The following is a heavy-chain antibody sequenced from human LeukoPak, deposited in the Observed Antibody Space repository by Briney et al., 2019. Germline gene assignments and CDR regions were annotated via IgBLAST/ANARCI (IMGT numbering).Heavy chain of an antibody. V-gene: IGHV1-2*02. CDR3: AREESSGLVAFDI. CDR2: INPNSGAT. Sequence: ASVKVSCKASGYTFTGYFIHWVRQAPGQGLEWMGWINPNSGATNSAQKFQGRVTMTRDTSISTAYIDLTRLRSDDTAVYYCAREESSGLVAFDIWGQGTVVTVSS. J-gene: IGHJ3*02. D-gene: IGHD6-19*01. CDR1: GYTFTGYF.